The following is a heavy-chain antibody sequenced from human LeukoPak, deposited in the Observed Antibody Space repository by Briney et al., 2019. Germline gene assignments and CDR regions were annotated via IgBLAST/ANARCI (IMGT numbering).Heavy chain of an antibody. D-gene: IGHD3-3*02. J-gene: IGHJ4*02. CDR3: ASGATVAYY. CDR1: GFTFSSYS. CDR2: IKQDGSAK. Sequence: GGSLRLSCAASGFTFSSYSMNWVRQAPGKGLEWVANIKQDGSAKYYVNSVKGRFTISRDNAKNSLYLQMDGLRAEDTAVYYCASGATVAYYWGQGTLVTVSS. V-gene: IGHV3-7*01.